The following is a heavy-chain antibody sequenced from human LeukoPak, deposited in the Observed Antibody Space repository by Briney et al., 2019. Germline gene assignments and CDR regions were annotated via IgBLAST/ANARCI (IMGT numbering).Heavy chain of an antibody. J-gene: IGHJ4*02. D-gene: IGHD3-10*01. CDR1: GFTFSTYW. V-gene: IGHV3-74*03. Sequence: GGSLRLSCTASGFTFSTYWINWVRQSPGKGLVWVALINGDGSTTTHADSVKGRFTISRDNAKNTAYLQMNSLRDEDTAVYFCAKDYAGSPDYWGQGTLVTVSA. CDR3: AKDYAGSPDY. CDR2: INGDGSTT.